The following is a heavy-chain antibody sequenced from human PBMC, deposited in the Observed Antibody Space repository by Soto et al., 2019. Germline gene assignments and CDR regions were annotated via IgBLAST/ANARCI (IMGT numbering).Heavy chain of an antibody. CDR2: INPSGGST. D-gene: IGHD6-19*01. CDR3: VREVGDSSVDY. Sequence: QVQLVQSGAEVNKPGASVKVSCKASGYTFTHYYIYWVRQAPGQGLEWMGIINPSGGSTSYAQKFQGRVTMTRDTSTRTVYMDLSRLKSADSAMYYCVREVGDSSVDYWGQGTLVSVSS. J-gene: IGHJ4*02. CDR1: GYTFTHYY. V-gene: IGHV1-46*01.